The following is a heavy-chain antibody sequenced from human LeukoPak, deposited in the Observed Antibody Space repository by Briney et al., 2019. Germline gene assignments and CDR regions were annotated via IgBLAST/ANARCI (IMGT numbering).Heavy chain of an antibody. CDR3: ARGIRGSLDY. CDR1: GFTVSSNY. CDR2: IYSGGST. Sequence: PGGSLGLSCAASGFTVSSNYMSWVRQAPGKGLEWVSVIYSGGSTYYADSVKGRFTISRDNSKNTLYLQMNSLRAEDTAVYYCARGIRGSLDYWGQGTLVTVSS. V-gene: IGHV3-53*01. D-gene: IGHD1-26*01. J-gene: IGHJ4*02.